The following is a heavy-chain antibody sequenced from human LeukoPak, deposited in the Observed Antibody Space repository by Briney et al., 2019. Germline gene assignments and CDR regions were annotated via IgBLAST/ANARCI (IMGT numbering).Heavy chain of an antibody. CDR3: ARDSRRGYSSSWHRLYYFDY. D-gene: IGHD6-13*01. CDR1: GYTFTSYG. CDR2: ISAYNGNA. V-gene: IGHV1-18*01. Sequence: ASVKVSCKASGYTFTSYGISWVRQAPGQGLEWMGWISAYNGNANYAQKLQGRVTMTTDTSTSTAYMELRSLRSDDTAVYYCARDSRRGYSSSWHRLYYFDYWGQGTLVTVSS. J-gene: IGHJ4*02.